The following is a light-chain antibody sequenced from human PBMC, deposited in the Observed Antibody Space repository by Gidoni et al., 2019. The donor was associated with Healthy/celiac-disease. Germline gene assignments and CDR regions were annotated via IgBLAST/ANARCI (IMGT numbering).Light chain of an antibody. J-gene: IGKJ1*01. Sequence: AIQMTQSPSSLSTSIGDRVTITCRASQGIRNDLGWYQQKPGKAPKLLIYAASSLQSGVPSRFSGSGSGTDFTLTISSLQPEDFATYYCLQDYNYPLTFGQGTKVEIK. CDR3: LQDYNYPLT. CDR1: QGIRND. CDR2: AAS. V-gene: IGKV1-6*01.